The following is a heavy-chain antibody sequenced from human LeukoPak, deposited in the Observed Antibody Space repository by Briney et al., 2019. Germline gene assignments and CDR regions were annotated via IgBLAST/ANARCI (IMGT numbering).Heavy chain of an antibody. CDR1: GGTFTSYA. CDR2: IIPISGTT. D-gene: IGHD1-26*01. J-gene: IGHJ5*02. V-gene: IGHV1-69*15. CDR3: ARKLRLGGNWFDP. Sequence: GSSVKVSCKTSGGTFTSYAITWVRQAPGQGLEWMGKIIPISGTTNYAQKFQGIVTFTADESTSTAYMELSSLRSEDTALYYCARKLRLGGNWFDPWGQGTLVTVYS.